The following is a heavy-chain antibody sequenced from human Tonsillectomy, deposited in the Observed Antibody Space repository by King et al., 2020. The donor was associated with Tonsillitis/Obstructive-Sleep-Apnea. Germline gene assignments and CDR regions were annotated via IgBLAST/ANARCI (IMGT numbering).Heavy chain of an antibody. D-gene: IGHD3-9*01. J-gene: IGHJ4*02. Sequence: VQLQESGPGLVKPSGNLSLTCAVSGGSISSSNWWSWVRQPPGTGLEWIGEIYHSGSTNYSPSLKSRVTISVDKSKNQFSLKLSSVTAADTAVYYCARAKKEYYDILTGPKSRFFDYWGQGTLVTVSS. CDR3: ARAKKEYYDILTGPKSRFFDY. CDR1: GGSISSSNW. CDR2: IYHSGST. V-gene: IGHV4-4*02.